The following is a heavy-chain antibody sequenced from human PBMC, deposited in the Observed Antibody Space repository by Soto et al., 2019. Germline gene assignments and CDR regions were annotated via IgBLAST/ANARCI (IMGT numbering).Heavy chain of an antibody. CDR3: ATNTIGGSWRNWFDP. D-gene: IGHD2-15*01. CDR2: IYDSGST. Sequence: SETLSLTCTVSGGSVSTTSYYWFWIRQPPGMGLEWIGYIYDSGSTDYNPSLKSRVTISIDTSKNQFSLKLSSVTAADTAVYYCATNTIGGSWRNWFDPWGQGTLVTVSS. V-gene: IGHV4-61*01. J-gene: IGHJ5*02. CDR1: GGSVSTTSYY.